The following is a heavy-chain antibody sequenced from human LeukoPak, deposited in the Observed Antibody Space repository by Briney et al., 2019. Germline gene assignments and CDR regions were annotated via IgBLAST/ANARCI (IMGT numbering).Heavy chain of an antibody. CDR2: ISSSGSTI. D-gene: IGHD2-21*02. Sequence: GGSLRLSCAASGFTFSSYEMNWVRQAPGKGPEWVSYISSSGSTIYYADSVKGRFTISRDNAKNSLYLQMNSLRAEDTAVYYCASSPHIVVVTAHDAFDIWGQGTMVTVSS. J-gene: IGHJ3*02. CDR3: ASSPHIVVVTAHDAFDI. V-gene: IGHV3-48*03. CDR1: GFTFSSYE.